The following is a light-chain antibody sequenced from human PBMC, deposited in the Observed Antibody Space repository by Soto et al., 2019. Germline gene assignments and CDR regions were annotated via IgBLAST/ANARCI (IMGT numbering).Light chain of an antibody. CDR2: KAS. CDR3: QHYNSYPEA. V-gene: IGKV1-5*03. Sequence: IRMTQSPSTLSASVGDRVTFTCRASQSISTWFDWYQKKKGKAPKLLIYKASTLEVGVPSRLRGSGYGTELTITTSSLQPDDFETYYCQHYNSYPEAFGQGTQVDIK. CDR1: QSISTW. J-gene: IGKJ1*01.